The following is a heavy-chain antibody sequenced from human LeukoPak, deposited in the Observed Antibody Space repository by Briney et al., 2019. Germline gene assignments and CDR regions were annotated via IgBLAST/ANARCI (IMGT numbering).Heavy chain of an antibody. D-gene: IGHD2-2*01. V-gene: IGHV4-61*08. J-gene: IGHJ3*02. Sequence: SSETLSLTCTVSGGSIRGIRGYYWNWIRQSPGRGLEWVGLITYSGYTDHNPALKSRVNISIDTSKNKFSLNLSSVTVADTAVYFCARQGKFCTTTSCSIRDGFDIWGQGTTVIVSS. CDR2: ITYSGYT. CDR1: GGSIRGIRGYY. CDR3: ARQGKFCTTTSCSIRDGFDI.